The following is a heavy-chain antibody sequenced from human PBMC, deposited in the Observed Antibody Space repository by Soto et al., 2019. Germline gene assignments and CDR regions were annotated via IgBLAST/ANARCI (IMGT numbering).Heavy chain of an antibody. D-gene: IGHD5-18*01. J-gene: IGHJ4*02. V-gene: IGHV3-15*01. CDR2: IKSKIDGGAT. CDR1: GFTVSNAW. Sequence: NPXVSLRLSGAASGFTVSNAWMSGIRQAAGKGLEWVGRIKSKIDGGATDYAAPVKGRFSISRDDSKNTLYVQMSSLKTEDTGVYYCTTADIQLWPLRVDYWGQGTLVTVSS. CDR3: TTADIQLWPLRVDY.